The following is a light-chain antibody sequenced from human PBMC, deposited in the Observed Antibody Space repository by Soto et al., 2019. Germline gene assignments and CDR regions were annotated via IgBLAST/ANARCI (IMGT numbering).Light chain of an antibody. V-gene: IGLV3-21*02. Sequence: SYELTQPPSVSVAPGQTARITCGGNNTGSKSVHWYQQKPGQAPVLVVYDDSVRPSGIPERFSGSNSGNTATLTISRVEAGDEADLFCQVWDGSGDHVVFGGGTKVTV. CDR2: DDS. CDR1: NTGSKS. CDR3: QVWDGSGDHVV. J-gene: IGLJ2*01.